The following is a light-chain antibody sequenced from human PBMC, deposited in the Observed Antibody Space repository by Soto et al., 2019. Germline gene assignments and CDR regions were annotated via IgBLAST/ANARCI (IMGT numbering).Light chain of an antibody. CDR3: QQLNSYPIT. CDR2: AAS. Sequence: DIQLTQSPSFLSASVGDRVTITCRASQGLSSDLAWYQQKPGKAPKLLIYAASTLQSGVPSRFSGSGSGTXXXLXIXSXQPEDFATYYCQQLNSYPITFGQGTRLEIK. J-gene: IGKJ5*01. CDR1: QGLSSD. V-gene: IGKV1-9*01.